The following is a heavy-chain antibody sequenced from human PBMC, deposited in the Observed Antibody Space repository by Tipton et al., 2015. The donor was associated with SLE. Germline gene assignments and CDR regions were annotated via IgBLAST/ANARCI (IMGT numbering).Heavy chain of an antibody. CDR1: GGSISSYY. V-gene: IGHV4-59*01. J-gene: IGHJ1*01. CDR3: ARVRGRRCFQH. Sequence: TLSLTCTVSGGSISSYYWSWIRQPPGKGLEWIGYIYYSGSTNYNPSLKSRVTISVDTSKNQFSLKLSSVTAADTAVYYCARVRGRRCFQHWGQGTLVTVSS. CDR2: IYYSGST. D-gene: IGHD3-10*01.